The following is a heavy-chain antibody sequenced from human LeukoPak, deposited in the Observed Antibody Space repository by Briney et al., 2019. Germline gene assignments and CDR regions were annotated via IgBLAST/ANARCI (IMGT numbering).Heavy chain of an antibody. CDR2: IYYSGNT. D-gene: IGHD3-22*01. CDR1: GGSISSSSYY. Sequence: SETLSLTCTVSGGSISSSSYYWGWIRQPPGKGLEWIGSIYYSGNTYYNPSLKSRVTISVDTSKNQFSLKLSSVTAADTVVYYCARTSSGYYNFNSWGQGTLVTVS. J-gene: IGHJ4*02. V-gene: IGHV4-39*01. CDR3: ARTSSGYYNFNS.